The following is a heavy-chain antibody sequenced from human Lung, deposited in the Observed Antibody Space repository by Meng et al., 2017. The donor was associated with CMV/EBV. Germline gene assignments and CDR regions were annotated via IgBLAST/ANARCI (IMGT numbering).Heavy chain of an antibody. CDR3: GREALSIAVASTDH. D-gene: IGHD6-19*01. CDR1: GGSISSSCYY. V-gene: IGHV4-39*07. J-gene: IGHJ4*02. Sequence: QLHLQEPGPGLGRPSETLAPTCTVSGGSISSSCYYWGWIRQPPGKGLEWIGSIHYRGSTYYNPSLKGRVTISVDTSKNQFSLKVNSVTAADTAVYYCGREALSIAVASTDHWGQGTLVTVSS. CDR2: IHYRGST.